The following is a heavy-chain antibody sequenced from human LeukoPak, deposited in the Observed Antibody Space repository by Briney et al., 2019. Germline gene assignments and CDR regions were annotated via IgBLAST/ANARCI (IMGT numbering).Heavy chain of an antibody. CDR3: ARHSGYPYYFDY. CDR1: GGSISSSSYY. V-gene: IGHV4-39*01. D-gene: IGHD3-22*01. J-gene: IGHJ4*02. Sequence: SETLSLTCTVSGGSISSSSYYWGWIRQPPGKGLGWIGSIYYSGSTYYNPSLKSRVTISVDTSKNQFSLKLSSVTAADTAVYYCARHSGYPYYFDYWGQGTLVTVSS. CDR2: IYYSGST.